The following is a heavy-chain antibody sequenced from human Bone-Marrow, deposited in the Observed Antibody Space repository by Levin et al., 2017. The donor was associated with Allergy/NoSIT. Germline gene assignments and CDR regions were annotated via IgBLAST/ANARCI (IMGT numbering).Heavy chain of an antibody. D-gene: IGHD2/OR15-2a*01. CDR2: INPNSGET. J-gene: IGHJ5*01. V-gene: IGHV1-8*02. CDR1: GYTFTNYD. CDR3: ARDTTAPTWFDS. Sequence: ASVKVSCKASGYTFTNYDINWVRQAPGQGLEWLGWINPNSGETGYGQKFQGRLTLTRDTSTTTAYMDLTSLTSDDTAVYFCARDTTAPTWFDSWGQGTLVTVSS.